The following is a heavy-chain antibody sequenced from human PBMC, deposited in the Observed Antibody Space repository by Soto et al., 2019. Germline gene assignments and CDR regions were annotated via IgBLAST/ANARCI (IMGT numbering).Heavy chain of an antibody. D-gene: IGHD2-15*01. CDR3: ARDPMGDIVVVVAPRGGAFDI. CDR2: ISAYNGNT. V-gene: IGHV1-18*01. Sequence: QVQLVQSGAEVKKPGASVKVSCKASGYTFTSYGISWVRQAPGQGLEWMGWISAYNGNTNYAQKLQGRVTMTTDTSTSTAYMELRSLRSDDTAVYYCARDPMGDIVVVVAPRGGAFDIWGQGTMVTVSS. J-gene: IGHJ3*02. CDR1: GYTFTSYG.